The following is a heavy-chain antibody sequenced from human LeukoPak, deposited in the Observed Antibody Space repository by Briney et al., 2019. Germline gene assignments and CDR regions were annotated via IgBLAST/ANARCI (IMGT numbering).Heavy chain of an antibody. J-gene: IGHJ4*02. CDR2: INPNSGGT. D-gene: IGHD3-10*01. CDR3: AKWTRTTLFRGDRARFDS. V-gene: IGHV1-2*06. CDR1: GYSFNSHH. Sequence: ASVKVSCKTSGYSFNSHHVHWVRQAPGQGLEWMGRINPNSGGTNYAQKFQGRVTMTRDTSISTVSRDTSISTVYMELSSLTSDDTAVYYCAKWTRTTLFRGDRARFDSWGQGTLVTVSS.